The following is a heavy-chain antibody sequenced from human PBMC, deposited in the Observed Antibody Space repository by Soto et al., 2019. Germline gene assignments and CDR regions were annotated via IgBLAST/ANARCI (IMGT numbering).Heavy chain of an antibody. J-gene: IGHJ6*03. CDR1: GGSISSYY. D-gene: IGHD4-4*01. CDR2: IYYSGST. Sequence: SETLSLTCTVSGGSISSYYWSWIRQPPGKGLEWIGYIYYSGSTNYNPSLKSRVTISVDTSKNQFSLKLSSVTAADTAVYYCATDYSNYSPVYYYMDVWGKGTTVTVSS. CDR3: ATDYSNYSPVYYYMDV. V-gene: IGHV4-59*01.